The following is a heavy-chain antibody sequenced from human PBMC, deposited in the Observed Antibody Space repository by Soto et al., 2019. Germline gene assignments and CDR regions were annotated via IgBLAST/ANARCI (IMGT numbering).Heavy chain of an antibody. D-gene: IGHD2-8*01. CDR2: IYYSGST. V-gene: IGHV4-59*08. Sequence: PSETLSLTCTVSGGSISSYYWSWIRQPPGKGLEWIGYIYYSGSTNYNPSLKSRVTISVDTSKNQFSLKLSSVTAADTAVYYCARHSYCTNGVCSLIDYWGQGTLVTVSS. CDR1: GGSISSYY. J-gene: IGHJ4*02. CDR3: ARHSYCTNGVCSLIDY.